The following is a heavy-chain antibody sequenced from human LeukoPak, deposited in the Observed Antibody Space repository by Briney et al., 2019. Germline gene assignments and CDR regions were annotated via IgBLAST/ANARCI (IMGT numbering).Heavy chain of an antibody. CDR2: ISWNSGNI. J-gene: IGHJ6*02. Sequence: PGGSLRLSCAASGFTFDDYAMHWVRQAPGKGLEWVSGISWNSGNIGYADSVKGRFTISRDNAKNSLYLQMNSLRAEDTALYYCAKDTYYYGSGSYPPNYYYYGMDVWGQGTTVTVSS. CDR1: GFTFDDYA. CDR3: AKDTYYYGSGSYPPNYYYYGMDV. D-gene: IGHD3-10*01. V-gene: IGHV3-9*01.